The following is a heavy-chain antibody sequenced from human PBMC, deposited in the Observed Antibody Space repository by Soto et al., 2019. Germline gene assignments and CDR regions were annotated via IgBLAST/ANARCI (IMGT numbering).Heavy chain of an antibody. CDR3: ATHGLGVSSPPYVDN. D-gene: IGHD2-2*01. CDR2: VVPLFGTT. CDR1: GGTFSGYV. V-gene: IGHV1-69*01. J-gene: IGHJ4*02. Sequence: QLVQSGSEVKKPGSSVKVSCQASGGTFSGYVVTWVRQAPGQGLEWMGEVVPLFGTTNYAQRFSGRITITAEESTSTAYMELRTLRSDDTAVYYCATHGLGVSSPPYVDNWSQGTLVTVSS.